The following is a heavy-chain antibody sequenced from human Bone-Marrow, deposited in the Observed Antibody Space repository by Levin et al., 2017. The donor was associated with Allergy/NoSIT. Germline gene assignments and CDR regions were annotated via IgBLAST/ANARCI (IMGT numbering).Heavy chain of an antibody. CDR3: ARGTASVH. CDR2: ISHTGNT. J-gene: IGHJ4*02. D-gene: IGHD2-8*01. Sequence: PSQTLSLTCSISNGSIAPHHWTWVRQSPGKGLEWVGCISHTGNTKYNPSLKSRVTISLDTSKKQFSLKVTAVIAADTAVYYCARGTASVHWGQGTLVTVSS. CDR1: NGSIAPHH. V-gene: IGHV4-59*11.